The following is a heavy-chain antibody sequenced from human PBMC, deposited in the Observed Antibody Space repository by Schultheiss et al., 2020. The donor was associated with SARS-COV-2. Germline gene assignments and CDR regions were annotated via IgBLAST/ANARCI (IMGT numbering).Heavy chain of an antibody. CDR1: GGTFSSYA. Sequence: ASVKVSCKASGGTFSSYAISWVRQAPGQGLEWMGWISAYNGNTNYAQKLQGRVTMTTDTSTSTAYMELRSLRSDDTALYFCAKEHSLKWSGSYLDYWGQGALVTVSS. CDR3: AKEHSLKWSGSYLDY. D-gene: IGHD2-15*01. V-gene: IGHV1-18*01. CDR2: ISAYNGNT. J-gene: IGHJ4*02.